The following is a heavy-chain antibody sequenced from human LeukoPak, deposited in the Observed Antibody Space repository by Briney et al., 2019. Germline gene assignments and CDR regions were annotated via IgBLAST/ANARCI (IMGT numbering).Heavy chain of an antibody. V-gene: IGHV1-46*01. CDR3: ARRRGTTGTTLDY. CDR2: INPSGGST. D-gene: IGHD1-1*01. CDR1: GYTFTSYY. J-gene: IGHJ4*02. Sequence: ASVKVSCKASGYTFTSYYMHWVRQAPGQGLEWVGIINPSGGSTSYAQKFQGRVTMTRDTSTSTVYIELSSLRSEDTAVYYCARRRGTTGTTLDYWGQGTLVTVSS.